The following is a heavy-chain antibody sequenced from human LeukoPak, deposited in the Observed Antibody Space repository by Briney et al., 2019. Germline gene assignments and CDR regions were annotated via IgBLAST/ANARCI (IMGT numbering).Heavy chain of an antibody. CDR2: IKPDGSEN. Sequence: GGSLRLSCAASGFTFSSYWMSWVRQAPGKGLEWVANIKPDGSENYYVDSVKGRFTISRDSAKNSLYLQMNSLRAEDTAVYYCARGHWGMDVWGQGTTVTVSS. V-gene: IGHV3-7*01. CDR1: GFTFSSYW. J-gene: IGHJ6*02. CDR3: ARGHWGMDV.